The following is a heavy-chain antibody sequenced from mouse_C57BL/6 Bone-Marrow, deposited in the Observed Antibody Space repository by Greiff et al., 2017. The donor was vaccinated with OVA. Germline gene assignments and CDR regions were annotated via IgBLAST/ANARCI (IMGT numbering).Heavy chain of an antibody. CDR2: INPSNGGT. CDR3: AIEEVAFYGSSYDAY. J-gene: IGHJ3*01. Sequence: QVQLQQPGTELVKPGASVKLSCKASGYTFTSYWMHWVKQRPGQGLEWIGIINPSNGGTNYNEKFKSKATLTVDKSSSPAYMQLSSLTSEDSAVYYCAIEEVAFYGSSYDAYWGQGTLVTVSA. D-gene: IGHD1-1*01. CDR1: GYTFTSYW. V-gene: IGHV1-53*01.